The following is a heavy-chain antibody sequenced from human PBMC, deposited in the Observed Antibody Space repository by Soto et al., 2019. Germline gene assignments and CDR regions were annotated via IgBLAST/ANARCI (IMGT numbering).Heavy chain of an antibody. CDR3: ARPFVAGKELGN. CDR1: GGSISSGDYY. J-gene: IGHJ4*02. Sequence: SETLSLTCTVSGGSISSGDYYWSWIRQPPGKGLEWIGYIYYSGSTYYNPSLKSRVTISVDTSKNQFSLKLSSVTAADTAVYYCARPFVAGKELGNWGQGTLVTVYS. V-gene: IGHV4-30-4*01. CDR2: IYYSGST. D-gene: IGHD6-19*01.